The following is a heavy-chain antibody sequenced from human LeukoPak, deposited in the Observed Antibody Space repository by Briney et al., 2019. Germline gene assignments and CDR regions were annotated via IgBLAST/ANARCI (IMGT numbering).Heavy chain of an antibody. CDR1: GFTFSSYA. Sequence: PGGSLRLSCAASGFTFSSYAMSWVRQAPGKGLEWVSYIKEDGSEKYYVDSVRGRSTISRDNAKNSLYLQMNSLRAEDTAVYYCARCLRRYYPVVTPFDYWGQGTLVTVSS. CDR3: ARCLRRYYPVVTPFDY. J-gene: IGHJ4*02. D-gene: IGHD1-26*01. CDR2: IKEDGSEK. V-gene: IGHV3-7*01.